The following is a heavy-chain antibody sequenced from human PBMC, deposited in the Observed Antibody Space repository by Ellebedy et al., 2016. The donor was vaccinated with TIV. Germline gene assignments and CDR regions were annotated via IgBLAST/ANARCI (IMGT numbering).Heavy chain of an antibody. V-gene: IGHV3-23*01. CDR2: ISNTGSRT. J-gene: IGHJ4*02. D-gene: IGHD6-19*01. Sequence: GESLKISCAASGFTFSSYAMSWVRQAPGKGLEWVSTISNTGSRTYYADSVEGRFIISRDNSKKTLYLQMNTLRPEDTAVYYCAKWGTGAWSDYWGQGTLVTVSS. CDR3: AKWGTGAWSDY. CDR1: GFTFSSYA.